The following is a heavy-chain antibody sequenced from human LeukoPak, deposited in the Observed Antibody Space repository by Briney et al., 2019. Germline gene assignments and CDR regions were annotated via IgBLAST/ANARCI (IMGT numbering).Heavy chain of an antibody. CDR1: GGTFSSYA. J-gene: IGHJ5*02. CDR3: ARDLGAMTGPPPP. Sequence: EASVKVSCKASGGTFSSYAIGWVRQAPGQGLEWMGGIIPIFGTANYAQKFQGRVTITADESTSTAYMELSSLRSEDTAVYYCARDLGAMTGPPPPWGQGTLVTVSS. CDR2: IIPIFGTA. V-gene: IGHV1-69*13. D-gene: IGHD3-9*01.